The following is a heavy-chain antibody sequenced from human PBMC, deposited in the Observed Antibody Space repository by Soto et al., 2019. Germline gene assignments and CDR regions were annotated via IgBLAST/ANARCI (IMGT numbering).Heavy chain of an antibody. V-gene: IGHV1-46*01. Sequence: ASVKVSCKASGYTFTSYYMHWVRQAPGQGLEWMGIINPSGGSTSYAQKFQGRVTMTRDTSTSTVYMELSSLRSEDTAVYYCARDFQFGELPRYYFDYWGQGTLVTVSS. CDR2: INPSGGST. J-gene: IGHJ4*02. CDR3: ARDFQFGELPRYYFDY. D-gene: IGHD3-10*01. CDR1: GYTFTSYY.